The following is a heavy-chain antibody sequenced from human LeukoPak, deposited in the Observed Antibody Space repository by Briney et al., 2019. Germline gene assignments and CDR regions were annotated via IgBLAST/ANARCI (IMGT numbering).Heavy chain of an antibody. CDR3: SRGPIQIRIHNGMDV. J-gene: IGHJ6*02. Sequence: PGGSLRLSCTAFGFTFGDHAMSWVRQAPGKGLEWVGFIRSKAYRGTTEYAASVKGRFTISREDSRNVAYLQMNSLKTEDTAVYYCSRGPIQIRIHNGMDVWGQGTTVIVSS. V-gene: IGHV3-49*04. CDR1: GFTFGDHA. D-gene: IGHD2-15*01. CDR2: IRSKAYRGTT.